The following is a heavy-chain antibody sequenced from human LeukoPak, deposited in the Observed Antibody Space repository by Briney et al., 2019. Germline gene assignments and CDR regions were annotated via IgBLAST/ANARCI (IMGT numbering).Heavy chain of an antibody. Sequence: GGSLRLSCTASGFTFGDYAMSWFRQAPGKGLEWVGFIRSKAYGGTTESAASVKDRFIISRDDSKSVAYLQMDSLKTEDTAVYYCIRDLYSNYGVDFDYWGQGTQVTVSS. D-gene: IGHD4-11*01. CDR3: IRDLYSNYGVDFDY. V-gene: IGHV3-49*03. CDR1: GFTFGDYA. J-gene: IGHJ4*02. CDR2: IRSKAYGGTT.